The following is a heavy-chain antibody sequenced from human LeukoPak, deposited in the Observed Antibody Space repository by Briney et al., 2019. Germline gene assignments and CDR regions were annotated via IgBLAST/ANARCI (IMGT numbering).Heavy chain of an antibody. D-gene: IGHD1-26*01. CDR3: VRERPAGGGSYYWFDP. CDR2: ILDSGTT. J-gene: IGHJ5*02. V-gene: IGHV4-4*07. CDR1: SGSMRGYH. Sequence: SETLSLTCTVSSGSMRGYHWSWIRQPAGKGLEWIWRILDSGTTNYNPSLKSRLTISVDRSKTQSSLNLNSVTAADTAVYYCVRERPAGGGSYYWFDPWGQGTLVTVSS.